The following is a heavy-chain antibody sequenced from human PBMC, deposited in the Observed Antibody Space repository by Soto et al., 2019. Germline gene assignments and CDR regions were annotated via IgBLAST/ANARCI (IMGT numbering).Heavy chain of an antibody. CDR2: ISYDGSNK. J-gene: IGHJ5*02. Sequence: GGSLRLSCAASGFTFSSYGMHWVRQAPGKGLEWVAVISYDGSNKYYADSVKGRFTISRDNSKNTLYLQMNSLRAEDTAVYYCAKPYSSSLLGWFDPWGQGTLVTVSS. V-gene: IGHV3-30*18. D-gene: IGHD6-6*01. CDR1: GFTFSSYG. CDR3: AKPYSSSLLGWFDP.